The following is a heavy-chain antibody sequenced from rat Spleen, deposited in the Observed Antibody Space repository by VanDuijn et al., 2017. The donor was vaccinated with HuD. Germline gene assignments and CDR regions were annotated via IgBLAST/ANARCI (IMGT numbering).Heavy chain of an antibody. CDR3: ARRHYGYTDYFDH. CDR2: IIYDGSST. V-gene: IGHV5-17*01. CDR1: GFTFSDYA. D-gene: IGHD1-9*01. Sequence: EVQLVESGGGLVQPGRSLKLSCAASGFTFSDYAMAWVRQAPKKGLEWVATIIYDGSSTYYRDSVKGRFTISRDNAKSTLYLQMDSLRSEDTATYYCARRHYGYTDYFDHWGQGVMVTVSS. J-gene: IGHJ2*01.